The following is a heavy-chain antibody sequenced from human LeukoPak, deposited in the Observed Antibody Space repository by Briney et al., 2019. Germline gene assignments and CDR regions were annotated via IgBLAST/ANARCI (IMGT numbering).Heavy chain of an antibody. CDR3: AKVGSTGIVGTQAGFDY. J-gene: IGHJ4*02. CDR1: GFTFSSYA. V-gene: IGHV3-23*01. Sequence: PGGSLRLSCAASGFTFSSYAMSWVRQAPGKGLEWVSAISGSGGSTYYADSVKGRFTISRDNSKNTLYLQMNSLRAEDTAVYYCAKVGSTGIVGTQAGFDYWGQGTLVTVSS. CDR2: ISGSGGST. D-gene: IGHD1-26*01.